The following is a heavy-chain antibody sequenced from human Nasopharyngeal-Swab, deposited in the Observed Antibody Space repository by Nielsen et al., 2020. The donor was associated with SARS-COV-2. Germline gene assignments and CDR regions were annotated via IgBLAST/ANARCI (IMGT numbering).Heavy chain of an antibody. D-gene: IGHD2-21*02. V-gene: IGHV3-13*01. CDR1: GFTFSSYD. J-gene: IGHJ1*01. Sequence: GESLKISCAASGFTFSSYDMHWVRQATGKGLEWVSAIGTAGDTYYPGSVKGRFTISRDNAKNSLYLQMNNLRADDTAIYYCARTAAFCGDDCYSEYFQHWGQGTLVTVSS. CDR2: IGTAGDT. CDR3: ARTAAFCGDDCYSEYFQH.